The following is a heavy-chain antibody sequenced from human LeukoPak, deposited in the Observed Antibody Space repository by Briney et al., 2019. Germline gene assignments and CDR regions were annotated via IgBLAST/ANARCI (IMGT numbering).Heavy chain of an antibody. V-gene: IGHV1-8*02. Sequence: ASVKVSCKASGGPFSSYAISWVRQATGQGLEWMGWMNPNSANTGYAQKFQGRVTMTRNTSISTAYMELSSLRSEDTAVYYCARLASSSWPLYYYYGMDVWGQGTAVTVSS. CDR3: ARLASSSWPLYYYYGMDV. CDR1: GGPFSSYA. J-gene: IGHJ6*02. CDR2: MNPNSANT. D-gene: IGHD6-13*01.